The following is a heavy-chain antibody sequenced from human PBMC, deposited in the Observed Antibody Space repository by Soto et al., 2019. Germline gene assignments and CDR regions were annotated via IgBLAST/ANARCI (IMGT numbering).Heavy chain of an antibody. CDR1: GYTYTGDV. Sequence: APVNVSRKTSGYTYTGDVISWVRQTPGQGLERMGWISAYNGNTNYAQKLQGRVTMTTDTSTSTAYMELRSLRSDDTAVYYCARDTQYYDILTGYYPDDAFDIWGQGTTVTVSS. CDR3: ARDTQYYDILTGYYPDDAFDI. V-gene: IGHV1-18*01. J-gene: IGHJ3*02. D-gene: IGHD3-9*01. CDR2: ISAYNGNT.